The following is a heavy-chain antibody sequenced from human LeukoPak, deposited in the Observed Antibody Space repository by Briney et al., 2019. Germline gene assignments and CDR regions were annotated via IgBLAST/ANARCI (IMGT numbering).Heavy chain of an antibody. D-gene: IGHD6-6*01. CDR3: ARGAGSSLPYYYYYMDV. J-gene: IGHJ6*03. CDR2: INPNSGGT. CDR1: GYTFTGYY. V-gene: IGHV1-2*02. Sequence: ASVKDSCKASGYTFTGYYMHWVRQAPGQGLEWMGWINPNSGGTNYAQKFQGRVTMTRDTSISTAYMELSRLRSDDTAVYYCARGAGSSLPYYYYYMDVWGKGTTVTVSS.